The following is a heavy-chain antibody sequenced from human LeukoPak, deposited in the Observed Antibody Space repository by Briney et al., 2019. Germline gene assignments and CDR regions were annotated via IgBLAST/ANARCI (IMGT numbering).Heavy chain of an antibody. CDR3: ARDRGVSTIRY. CDR2: ISFDGNNK. V-gene: IGHV3-30*14. Sequence: GGSLTLSCAAPGFTFSSYAIHWVRQGPGKGLEWVAVISFDGNNKYYADSVKGRFTISRDNPKNTLSLQMNSLRPEDTAVYYCARDRGVSTIRYWGQGTLVTVSS. CDR1: GFTFSSYA. J-gene: IGHJ4*02. D-gene: IGHD5/OR15-5a*01.